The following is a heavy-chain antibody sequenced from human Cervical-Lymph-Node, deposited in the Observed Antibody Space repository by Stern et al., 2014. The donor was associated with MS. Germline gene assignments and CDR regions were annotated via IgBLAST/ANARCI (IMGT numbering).Heavy chain of an antibody. CDR1: GYTLSAYG. V-gene: IGHV1-18*01. Sequence: QVQLVESGPEVKKPGASVNVSCKASGYTLSAYGISWVRQAPGQGLEWMGWISAYSGHTDYAQKFQGRVTMTTDTSTSTAYMELRSLRSDDTAVYYCAREPSQPRNWFDPWGQGTLVTVSS. D-gene: IGHD6-6*01. CDR3: AREPSQPRNWFDP. CDR2: ISAYSGHT. J-gene: IGHJ5*02.